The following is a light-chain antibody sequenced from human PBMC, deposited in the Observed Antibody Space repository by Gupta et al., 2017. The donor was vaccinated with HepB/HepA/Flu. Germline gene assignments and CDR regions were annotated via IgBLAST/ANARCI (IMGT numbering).Light chain of an antibody. V-gene: IGLV2-14*01. Sequence: QSALTQPASVSGSPGQSITISCTGTSSDVGGYNYVSWYQQHPVKAPKLMIYEVSSRPSGISNRFSGSKSGNTASLTISGLQAEDEGDYYCSSYTSSNTLAVFGGGTKRTVL. CDR3: SSYTSSNTLAV. CDR2: EVS. J-gene: IGLJ2*01. CDR1: SSDVGGYNY.